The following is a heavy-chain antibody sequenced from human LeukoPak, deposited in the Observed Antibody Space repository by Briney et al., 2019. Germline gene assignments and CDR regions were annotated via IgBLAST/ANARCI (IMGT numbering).Heavy chain of an antibody. V-gene: IGHV1-69*04. CDR1: GGTFSSYA. Sequence: GALVKVSCKASGGTFSSYAISWVRQAPGQGLEWMGRIIPILAIANYAQKFQGRVTITADKSTSTSYMELNSLRSEETAVYYCAQNGGGNPDYWGPGTLVTVSS. CDR3: AQNGGGNPDY. CDR2: IIPILAIA. J-gene: IGHJ4*02. D-gene: IGHD4-23*01.